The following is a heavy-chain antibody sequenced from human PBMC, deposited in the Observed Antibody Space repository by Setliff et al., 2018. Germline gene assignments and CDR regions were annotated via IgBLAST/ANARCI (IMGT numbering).Heavy chain of an antibody. D-gene: IGHD3-9*01. Sequence: RGESLKISCKGSGYSFTSYWIGWVRQMPGKGLEWMGIIYPGDSDTRYSPSFQGQVTISADKSISTAYLQWSSLKASDTAMYYCARQAYYDILTEDYYYYYGMDVWGQGTTVTVSS. CDR3: ARQAYYDILTEDYYYYYGMDV. V-gene: IGHV5-51*01. CDR2: IYPGDSDT. J-gene: IGHJ6*02. CDR1: GYSFTSYW.